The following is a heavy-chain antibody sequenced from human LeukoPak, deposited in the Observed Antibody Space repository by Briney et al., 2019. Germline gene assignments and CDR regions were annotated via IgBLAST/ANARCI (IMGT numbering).Heavy chain of an antibody. V-gene: IGHV1-8*03. J-gene: IGHJ6*03. Sequence: VASVKVSCKASVYTFTIYDINWVRQATGQGREWMGWMNPNRDNTGYAQNFKGRVTITRNTSISTAYMELSRLRSEDTAVYYCARALAARRSAYYYYMDVWGKGNTVTVSS. CDR1: VYTFTIYD. CDR3: ARALAARRSAYYYYMDV. D-gene: IGHD6-6*01. CDR2: MNPNRDNT.